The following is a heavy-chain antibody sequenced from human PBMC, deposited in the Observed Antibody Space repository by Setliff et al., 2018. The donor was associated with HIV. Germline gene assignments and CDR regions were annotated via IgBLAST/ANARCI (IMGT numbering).Heavy chain of an antibody. J-gene: IGHJ4*02. D-gene: IGHD2-21*02. V-gene: IGHV4-38-2*01. CDR2: IDQSGDT. Sequence: PSETLSLTCAVSGYSISSGYYWGWIRQPPGKGLEWIGYIDQSGDTYYTPSLKSRVTISVDRSNSHFSLNLSSVTAADTAVYYCASRMGPCGGDCYLNYWGQGTQVTVSS. CDR1: GYSISSGYY. CDR3: ASRMGPCGGDCYLNY.